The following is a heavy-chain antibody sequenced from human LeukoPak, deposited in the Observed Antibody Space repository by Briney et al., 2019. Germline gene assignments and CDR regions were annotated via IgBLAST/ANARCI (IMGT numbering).Heavy chain of an antibody. Sequence: GSSVTVSCKASGGTFSSYAISWVRQAPGQGLEWMGGIIPIFGTANYAQKFQGRVKITTDESTSTAYMELSSLRSEDTAVYYCGRSYYYYYYMDVWGKGTTVTVSS. CDR1: GGTFSSYA. J-gene: IGHJ6*03. CDR3: GRSYYYYYYMDV. CDR2: IIPIFGTA. V-gene: IGHV1-69*05.